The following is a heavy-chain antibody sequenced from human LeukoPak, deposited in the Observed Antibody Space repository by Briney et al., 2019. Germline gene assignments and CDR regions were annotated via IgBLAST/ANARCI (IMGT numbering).Heavy chain of an antibody. Sequence: GESLKISCKVSGYTFSRHWIVWVRQMPGKGLEWMGIIYPDDSDTKYSPSFQGQVTISADKSISTAYLQWSSLKASDTAMYYCARLAFWTNAVCFSNYYYSMDVWGRGTTVTVSS. D-gene: IGHD2-8*01. CDR2: IYPDDSDT. J-gene: IGHJ6*03. CDR3: ARLAFWTNAVCFSNYYYSMDV. V-gene: IGHV5-51*01. CDR1: GYTFSRHW.